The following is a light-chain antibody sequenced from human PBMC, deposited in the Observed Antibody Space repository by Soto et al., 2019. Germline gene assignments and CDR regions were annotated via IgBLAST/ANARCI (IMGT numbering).Light chain of an antibody. V-gene: IGKV3-20*01. CDR1: QSVSSKF. CDR2: GTS. Sequence: EIVLTQSPGTLSLSPGERATLSCRASQSVSSKFLAWYQQKPGQAPRVLIYGTSSRASSVPERCSGGGSGTYFTLTITRLEHEDFAVYYCQRYGSPLFTFGPGTKVDFK. CDR3: QRYGSPLFT. J-gene: IGKJ3*01.